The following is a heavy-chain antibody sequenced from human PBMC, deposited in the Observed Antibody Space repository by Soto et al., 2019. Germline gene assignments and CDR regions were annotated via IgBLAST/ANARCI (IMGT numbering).Heavy chain of an antibody. J-gene: IGHJ4*02. V-gene: IGHV1-69*06. D-gene: IGHD3-22*01. CDR3: ARGQPDYYDSSGYFATYDY. CDR1: GGTFSSYA. Sequence: QVQLVQSGAEVKKPGSSLKVSCKASGGTFSSYAISWVRQAPGQGLEWMGGIIPIVGTANYAQKFQGRVTITADKSTSTAYMELSSLRSEDTAVYYCARGQPDYYDSSGYFATYDYWGQGTLVTVSS. CDR2: IIPIVGTA.